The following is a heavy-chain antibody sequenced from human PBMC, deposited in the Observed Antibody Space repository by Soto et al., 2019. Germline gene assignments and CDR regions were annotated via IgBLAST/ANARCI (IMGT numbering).Heavy chain of an antibody. Sequence: QLQLQESGPGLVKPSETLSLTCTVSGGSISSSSYYWGWIRQPPGKGLEWIGSIYYSGSTYYNPSLKSRVTISVDTSKNQFSLKLSSVTAADTAVYYCAEGGWNYDYIWGSYRKSPRASGVAFDIWGQGTMVTVSS. D-gene: IGHD3-16*02. CDR2: IYYSGST. V-gene: IGHV4-39*01. J-gene: IGHJ3*02. CDR3: AEGGWNYDYIWGSYRKSPRASGVAFDI. CDR1: GGSISSSSYY.